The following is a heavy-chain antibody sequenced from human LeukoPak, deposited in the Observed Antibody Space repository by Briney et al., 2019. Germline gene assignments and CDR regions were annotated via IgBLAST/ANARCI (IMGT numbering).Heavy chain of an antibody. Sequence: SETLSLTCAVYGGSFIGYDWTWIRQPPGKGLEWIGEINHSGGTNYNPSLKSRVTISVDTSKNQFSLKLDSVTEIDTAMYYCARGDNYYDSSGYYLNWGQGTLVTVSS. D-gene: IGHD3-22*01. CDR1: GGSFIGYD. CDR3: ARGDNYYDSSGYYLN. J-gene: IGHJ4*02. V-gene: IGHV4-34*01. CDR2: INHSGGT.